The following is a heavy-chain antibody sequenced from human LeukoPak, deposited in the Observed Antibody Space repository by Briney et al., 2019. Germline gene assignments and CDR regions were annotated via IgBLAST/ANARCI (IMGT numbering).Heavy chain of an antibody. V-gene: IGHV3-23*01. CDR3: AKDSHWILFDD. CDR2: ITGTGANT. J-gene: IGHJ4*02. Sequence: GGSLRLSCAASGSTFSNYAMSWVRQAPGKGLEWASAITGTGANTYYVDSVKGRFTISRDNSKNTLYLQMNSLRDEDTAVYYCAKDSHWILFDDWGQGTLVTVSS. CDR1: GSTFSNYA. D-gene: IGHD2-2*03.